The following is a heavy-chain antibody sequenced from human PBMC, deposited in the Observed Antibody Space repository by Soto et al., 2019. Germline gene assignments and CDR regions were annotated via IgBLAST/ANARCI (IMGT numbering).Heavy chain of an antibody. J-gene: IGHJ6*02. D-gene: IGHD5-12*01. CDR2: INWNGGST. Sequence: GGSLRLSCAASGFTFSSYAMHWVRQAPGKGLEWVSGINWNGGSTGYADSVKGRFTISRDNSKNTLYLQMNSLRAEDTAVYYCAKDRNSGYDLVDYYGMDVWGQGTTVTVSS. CDR1: GFTFSSYA. CDR3: AKDRNSGYDLVDYYGMDV. V-gene: IGHV3-NL1*01.